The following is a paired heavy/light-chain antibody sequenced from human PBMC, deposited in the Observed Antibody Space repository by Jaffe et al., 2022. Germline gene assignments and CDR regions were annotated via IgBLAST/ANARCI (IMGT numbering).Heavy chain of an antibody. J-gene: IGHJ5*02. Sequence: EVQLVESGGGLVQPGGSLRLSCSASGFTFSSYWMSWVRQGPGKGLEWVASIKQHGSEKHYVGSVEGRFTISRDDARNSLYLQMNSLRAEDTAVYYCARGTSIFFAGWFDPWGQGTLVTVSS. CDR1: GFTFSSYW. CDR3: ARGTSIFFAGWFDP. D-gene: IGHD2-2*01. V-gene: IGHV3-7*05. CDR2: IKQHGSEK.
Light chain of an antibody. Sequence: EIVMTQSPATLSVSPGERATLSCRASQSLNNNLAWYQQKPGQTPRLLIYGTSTRATGIPARFSGSGSGTEFTLTISSLQSEDFAVYYCQQYYNWPLTFGQGTKVEIK. J-gene: IGKJ1*01. CDR1: QSLNNN. CDR2: GTS. V-gene: IGKV3-15*01. CDR3: QQYYNWPLT.